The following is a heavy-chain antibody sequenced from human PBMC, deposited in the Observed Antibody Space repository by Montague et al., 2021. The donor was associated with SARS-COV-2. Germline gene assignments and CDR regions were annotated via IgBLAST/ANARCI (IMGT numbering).Heavy chain of an antibody. CDR1: GASISTGIYY. J-gene: IGHJ4*02. D-gene: IGHD1-26*01. V-gene: IGHV4-61*02. Sequence: TLSLTCTVSGASISTGIYYWSWIRQPAGKGLEWIGRIRTTGHTXYNSSLESRVFMSADTSTNQFSLSLTPVTAADTAVYFCARFGSGTLEFDLWGQGTLVTVSS. CDR3: ARFGSGTLEFDL. CDR2: IRTTGHT.